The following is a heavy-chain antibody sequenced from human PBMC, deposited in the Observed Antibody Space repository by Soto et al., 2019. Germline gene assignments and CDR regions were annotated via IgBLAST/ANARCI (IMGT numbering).Heavy chain of an antibody. CDR2: IYHGGST. V-gene: IGHV4-4*02. CDR1: SGSISSINW. D-gene: IGHD2-15*01. J-gene: IGHJ4*02. Sequence: SETLSLTCAVSSGSISSINWWSWVRQPPGKGLQWIGEIYHGGSTNYNPSLKSRVTISVDKSKNQFSLKLSSVTAADTAVYYCARVVDVAPTANYFDYWGQGTLVTVSS. CDR3: ARVVDVAPTANYFDY.